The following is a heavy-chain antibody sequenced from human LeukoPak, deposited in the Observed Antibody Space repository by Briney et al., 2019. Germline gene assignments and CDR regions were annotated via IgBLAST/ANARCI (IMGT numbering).Heavy chain of an antibody. V-gene: IGHV4-39*01. J-gene: IGHJ3*02. CDR2: VYYTGRT. D-gene: IGHD3-16*01. CDR1: ADSISTSNYY. Sequence: SETLSLTCTVSADSISTSNYYWGWIRQPPGKGLEWIGSVYYTGRTYDNPSLKRRVTISVDTSKNQFSLKLNSVTAADTAVYYCATTPHYEGGGFDIWGQGTMVTVSS. CDR3: ATTPHYEGGGFDI.